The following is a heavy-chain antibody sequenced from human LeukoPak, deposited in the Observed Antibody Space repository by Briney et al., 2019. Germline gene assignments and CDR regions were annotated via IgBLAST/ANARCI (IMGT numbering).Heavy chain of an antibody. CDR3: ARDSPYCSSTSCYNFDY. Sequence: ASVKVSCKASGGTFSSYTISWVRQAPGQGLEWMGRIIPILGIANYAQKFQGRVTITADKSTSTAYMELSSLRSEDTAVYYCARDSPYCSSTSCYNFDYWGQGTLVTVSS. V-gene: IGHV1-69*04. D-gene: IGHD2-2*02. CDR2: IIPILGIA. CDR1: GGTFSSYT. J-gene: IGHJ4*02.